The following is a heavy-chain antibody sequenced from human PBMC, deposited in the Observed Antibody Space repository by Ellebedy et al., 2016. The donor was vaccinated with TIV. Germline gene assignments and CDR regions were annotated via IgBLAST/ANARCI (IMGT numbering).Heavy chain of an antibody. D-gene: IGHD3-22*01. CDR1: GFIFSDYA. Sequence: PGGSLRLSCATSGFIFSDYAISWVRQPPGKGLEWVSTISGRGESTFAADSVKGRFTISRDFSKRTVYLQMNSLRVEATAVYFCATRGHSIGWFADWGQGTLVTVSS. J-gene: IGHJ5*02. CDR2: ISGRGEST. V-gene: IGHV3-23*01. CDR3: ATRGHSIGWFAD.